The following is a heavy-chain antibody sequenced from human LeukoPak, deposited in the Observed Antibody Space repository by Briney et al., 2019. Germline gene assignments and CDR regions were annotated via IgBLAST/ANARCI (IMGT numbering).Heavy chain of an antibody. Sequence: GGSLRLSCAGSGFTFSSYSMNWVRQAPGKGLEWVSSISSSSSYIYYADSVKGRFTISRDNAENSLYLQMNSLRAEDTAVYYCARTYYDILTAYNPYFDYWGQGTLVTVSS. V-gene: IGHV3-21*01. CDR2: ISSSSSYI. CDR3: ARTYYDILTAYNPYFDY. J-gene: IGHJ4*02. CDR1: GFTFSSYS. D-gene: IGHD3-9*01.